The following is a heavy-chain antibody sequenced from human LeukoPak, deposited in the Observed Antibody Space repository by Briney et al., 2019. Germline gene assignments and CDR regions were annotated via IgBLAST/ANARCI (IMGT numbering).Heavy chain of an antibody. J-gene: IGHJ4*02. V-gene: IGHV3-9*03. CDR3: AKSTRPISVAGHFDY. Sequence: PGGSLRLSCAASGFTFGDYAMHWVRQAPGKGLEWVSGISWNSGSIGYADSVKGRFTISRDNAKNSLYLQMNSLRAEDMALYYCAKSTRPISVAGHFDYWGQGTLVTVSS. D-gene: IGHD6-19*01. CDR2: ISWNSGSI. CDR1: GFTFGDYA.